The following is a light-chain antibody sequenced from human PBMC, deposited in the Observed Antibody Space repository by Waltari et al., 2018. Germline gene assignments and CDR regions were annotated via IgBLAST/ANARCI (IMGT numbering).Light chain of an antibody. Sequence: QLVLTQAPSAAASLGASVRLTCTLSSGHTDNAVAWHQQQPDKGPRLLMKVNRDGSISRGVGLPDRFSGSRSGAGRHLTTSSLQSEDEADYYCQTWGTDIPYVFGSGTKLTVL. J-gene: IGLJ1*01. CDR2: VNRDGSI. CDR1: SGHTDNA. V-gene: IGLV4-69*01. CDR3: QTWGTDIPYV.